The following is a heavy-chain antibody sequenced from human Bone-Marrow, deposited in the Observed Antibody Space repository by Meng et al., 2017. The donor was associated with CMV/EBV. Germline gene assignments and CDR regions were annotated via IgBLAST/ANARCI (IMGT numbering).Heavy chain of an antibody. V-gene: IGHV3-49*04. D-gene: IGHD5-24*01. J-gene: IGHJ1*01. CDR1: GFTFGDYA. CDR3: TRDHGYFQH. CDR2: IRSKAYGGTT. Sequence: GASLKISCTASGFTFGDYAMSWVRQAPGKGLEWVGFIRSKAYGGTTEYAASVKGRFTISRDDSKSIAYLQMNSLKTEDTAVYYCTRDHGYFQHWGQGTLVTVSS.